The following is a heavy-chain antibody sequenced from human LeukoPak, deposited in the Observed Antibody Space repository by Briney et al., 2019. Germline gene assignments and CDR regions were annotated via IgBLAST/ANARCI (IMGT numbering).Heavy chain of an antibody. Sequence: SETLSLTCTVSGXSISSYYGNWVRQPAGKGLEWIGRIYTSGSTCYNSSLKSRVTMSVDTSKNQFSLKLSSVTAADTAVYYCARDVGGYNYGYSLDYWGQGTLVSVSS. V-gene: IGHV4-4*07. CDR2: IYTSGST. J-gene: IGHJ4*02. D-gene: IGHD5-18*01. CDR3: ARDVGGYNYGYSLDY. CDR1: GXSISSYY.